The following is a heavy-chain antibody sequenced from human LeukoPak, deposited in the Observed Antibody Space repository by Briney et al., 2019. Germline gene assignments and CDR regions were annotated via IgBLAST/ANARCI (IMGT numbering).Heavy chain of an antibody. V-gene: IGHV3-53*01. J-gene: IGHJ6*02. CDR3: ARDRSGSGSYYRSGEEVNYYYYYGMDV. Sequence: GGSLRLSCAASGFTVSSNYMSWVRQAPGKGLEWVSVIYSGGSTYYADSVKGRFTISRDNSKNTLYLQMNSLRAEDTAVYYCARDRSGSGSYYRSGEEVNYYYYYGMDVWGQGTTVTVSS. D-gene: IGHD3-10*01. CDR2: IYSGGST. CDR1: GFTVSSNY.